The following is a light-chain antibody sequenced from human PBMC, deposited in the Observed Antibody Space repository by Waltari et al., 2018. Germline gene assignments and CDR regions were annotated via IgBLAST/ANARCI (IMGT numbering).Light chain of an antibody. CDR1: QSISAY. CDR3: QQTYFTVET. J-gene: IGKJ3*01. Sequence: DIQMTQSPSSLSASVGDRVTITCRASQSISAYLNWYQQKPGKAPNLLIYATSSLQSGVPSRFSGSVSGTDYTLTISSLQPEDFATYVCQQTYFTVETFGPGTKVDIK. CDR2: ATS. V-gene: IGKV1-39*01.